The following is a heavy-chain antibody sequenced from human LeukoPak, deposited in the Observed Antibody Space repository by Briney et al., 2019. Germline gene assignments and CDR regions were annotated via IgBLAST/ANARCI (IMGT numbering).Heavy chain of an antibody. D-gene: IGHD4-17*01. J-gene: IGHJ6*03. CDR2: IIPIFGTA. Sequence: SVKVSCKASGYTFTGYYMHWVRQAPGQGLEWMGGIIPIFGTANYAQKFQGRVTITADKSTSTAYMELSSLRSEDTAVYYCARAATVTSYYYYYYMDVWGKGTTVTVSS. CDR3: ARAATVTSYYYYYYMDV. V-gene: IGHV1-69*06. CDR1: GYTFTGYY.